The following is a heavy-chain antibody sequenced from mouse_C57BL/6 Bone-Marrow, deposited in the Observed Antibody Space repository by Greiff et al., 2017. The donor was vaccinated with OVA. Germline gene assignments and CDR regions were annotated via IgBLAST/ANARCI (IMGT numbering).Heavy chain of an antibody. D-gene: IGHD1-1*01. J-gene: IGHJ1*03. CDR3: AIDPSYYYGSSPPYFDV. CDR1: GYTFTRYW. CDR2: IHPSDSDT. Sequence: QVQLQQPGAELVKPGASVKVSCKASGYTFTRYWMHWVKQRPGQGLEWIGRIHPSDSDTNYHQKFKGKATLTVDKSSSTAYMQLSSLTSEDSAVYYCAIDPSYYYGSSPPYFDVWGTGTTVTVSS. V-gene: IGHV1-74*01.